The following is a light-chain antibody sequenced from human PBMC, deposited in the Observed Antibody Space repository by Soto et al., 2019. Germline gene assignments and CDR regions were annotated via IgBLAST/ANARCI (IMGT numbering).Light chain of an antibody. J-gene: IGLJ1*01. V-gene: IGLV2-14*01. CDR1: SSDIGGYNY. CDR3: SSFTTSTTLYV. CDR2: EVS. Sequence: QSVLTQPASVSGSPGQSITISCTGTSSDIGGYNYVSWYQRHPGKVPKLIIFEVSTRPSGVSNRFSGSKSGNTASLTISGLQADDEADYYRSSFTTSTTLYVFGTGTKAPS.